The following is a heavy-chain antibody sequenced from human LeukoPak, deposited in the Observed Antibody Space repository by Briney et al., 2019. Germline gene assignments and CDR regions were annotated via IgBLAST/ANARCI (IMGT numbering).Heavy chain of an antibody. V-gene: IGHV4-59*08. CDR1: GGSISSYY. D-gene: IGHD6-13*01. Sequence: PSETLSLTCTVSGGSISSYYWSWIRQPPGKGLEWIGYSYYSGSTYYNPSLKSRVTISVDTSKNQFSLKLSSVTAADTAVYYCARHGIAAAGTPYYYYYMDVWGKGTTVTISS. J-gene: IGHJ6*03. CDR3: ARHGIAAAGTPYYYYYMDV. CDR2: SYYSGST.